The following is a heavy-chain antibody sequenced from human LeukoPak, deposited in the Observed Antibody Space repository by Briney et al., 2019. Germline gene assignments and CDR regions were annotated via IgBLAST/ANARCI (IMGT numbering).Heavy chain of an antibody. CDR3: AREYGRFGESNNWFDP. CDR1: GFTFSSYG. Sequence: PGGSLRLSCAASGFTFSSYGMHWVRQAPGKGLEWVAVIWYDGSNKYYADSVKGRFTISRDNSKSTLYLQMNSLRAEDTAVYYCAREYGRFGESNNWFDPWGQGTLVTVSS. CDR2: IWYDGSNK. J-gene: IGHJ5*02. D-gene: IGHD3-10*01. V-gene: IGHV3-33*01.